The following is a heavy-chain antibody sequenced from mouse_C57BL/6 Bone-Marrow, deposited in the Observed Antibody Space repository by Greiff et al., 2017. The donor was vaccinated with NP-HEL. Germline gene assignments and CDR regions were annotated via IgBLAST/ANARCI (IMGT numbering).Heavy chain of an antibody. Sequence: EVMLVESGGGLVKPGGSLKLSCAASGFTFSSYTMSWVRQTPEKRLAWVATISGGGGNTYYPDSVKGRFTISSDNAKNTLYLQMSSLRSEDTALYYCARQRYYGRSWFAYWGQGTLVTVSA. CDR1: GFTFSSYT. CDR2: ISGGGGNT. V-gene: IGHV5-9*01. J-gene: IGHJ3*01. CDR3: ARQRYYGRSWFAY. D-gene: IGHD1-1*01.